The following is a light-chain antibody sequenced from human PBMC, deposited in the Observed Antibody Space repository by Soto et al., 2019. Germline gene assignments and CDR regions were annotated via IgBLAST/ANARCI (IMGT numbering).Light chain of an antibody. Sequence: QSALTHPPSASGSPGQSVAISCTGTSSDVGGYKYVSWYQQHPGKAPKLMIYEVNKRPSGVPDRFSGSKSGNTASLTVSGLQPEDEDDYYCSSYAGSSNVFGTGTKVTVL. CDR3: SSYAGSSNV. V-gene: IGLV2-8*01. J-gene: IGLJ1*01. CDR2: EVN. CDR1: SSDVGGYKY.